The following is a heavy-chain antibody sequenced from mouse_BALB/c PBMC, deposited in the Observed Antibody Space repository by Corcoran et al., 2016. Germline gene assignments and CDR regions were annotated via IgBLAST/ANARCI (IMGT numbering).Heavy chain of an antibody. CDR1: GYTFTTAG. V-gene: IGHV9-4*02. CDR2: INTHSGVP. D-gene: IGHD2-1*01. J-gene: IGHJ4*01. Sequence: QIQLVQSGPELKKPGETVRISCKASGYTFTTAGMQWVQKMPGKGLKWIGWINTHSGVPKYAEDFKGRFAFSLETSASTAYLQISNLKNEDTATYFCARGHGNSLYYAMDYWGQGTSVTVSS. CDR3: ARGHGNSLYYAMDY.